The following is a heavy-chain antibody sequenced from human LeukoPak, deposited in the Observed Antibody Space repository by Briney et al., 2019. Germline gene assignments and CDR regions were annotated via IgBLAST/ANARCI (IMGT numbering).Heavy chain of an antibody. J-gene: IGHJ4*02. CDR2: IYHSGST. Sequence: SETLSLTCGVSGGSISTSYWWSWVRQPPGKGLEWIGEIYHSGSTNYNPSLKSRVTISMDKSKNQFSLNMSSVTAADTAVYYCARDEPYGTPYGDYAIDYWGQGTLVTVSS. CDR1: GGSISTSYW. D-gene: IGHD4-17*01. CDR3: ARDEPYGTPYGDYAIDY. V-gene: IGHV4-4*02.